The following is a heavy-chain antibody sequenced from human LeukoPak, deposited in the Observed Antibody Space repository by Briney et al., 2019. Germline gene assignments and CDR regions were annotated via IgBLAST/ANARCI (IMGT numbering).Heavy chain of an antibody. Sequence: SETLSLTCAVYGGSFSGYYWSWLRQPPGKGLEWIGEINHSGRTNYNPSLKSRVTISVDTSKNQFSLKLSSVTAADTAVYYCARGSSSLTGWFDPWGQGTLVTVSS. CDR1: GGSFSGYY. V-gene: IGHV4-34*01. CDR3: ARGSSSLTGWFDP. CDR2: INHSGRT. J-gene: IGHJ5*02. D-gene: IGHD6-13*01.